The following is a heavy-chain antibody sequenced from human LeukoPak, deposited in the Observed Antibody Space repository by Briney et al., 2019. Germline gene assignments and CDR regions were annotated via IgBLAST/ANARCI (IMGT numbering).Heavy chain of an antibody. CDR3: ARGDYGDRIFDY. Sequence: SAHALVNPTQPLTLTCTFSGFSLNTRGMCVSWLRQPPAKALEWLALIDWDGDKYYSTSLKTRPTVSKGSSKNQVVLIMTNMDPVDTATYYCARGDYGDRIFDYWGQGTLVTVSS. CDR1: GFSLNTRGMC. D-gene: IGHD4-17*01. J-gene: IGHJ4*02. CDR2: IDWDGDK. V-gene: IGHV2-70*13.